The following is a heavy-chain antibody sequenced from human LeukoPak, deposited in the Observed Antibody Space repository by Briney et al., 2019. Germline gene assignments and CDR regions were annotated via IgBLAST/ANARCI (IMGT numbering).Heavy chain of an antibody. CDR2: INSDGSST. J-gene: IGHJ4*02. V-gene: IGHV3-74*01. CDR1: GFTFSSYW. CDR3: AREGRGSYYLFDY. D-gene: IGHD1-26*01. Sequence: GGSLRLSCAASGFTFSSYWMHWVRQAPGKGLVWVSRINSDGSSTSYADSVKGRFTISRDNAKNSLYLQMNSLRAEDTAVYYCAREGRGSYYLFDYWGQGTLVTVSS.